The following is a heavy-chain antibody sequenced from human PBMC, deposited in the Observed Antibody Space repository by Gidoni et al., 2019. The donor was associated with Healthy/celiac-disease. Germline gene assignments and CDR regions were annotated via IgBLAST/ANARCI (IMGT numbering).Heavy chain of an antibody. CDR3: AREPLYDFWSGYYKGRDY. CDR2: INIISGGT. Sequence: QVQLVQSGAEVKKPGASVQVSCKASGYTFTGSYMHWVRQATGQGLEWMGRINIISGGTNYAQKFQGRVTITRDTSISTAYMELSRLRSDDTAVYYCAREPLYDFWSGYYKGRDYWGQGTLVTVSS. D-gene: IGHD3-3*01. CDR1: GYTFTGSY. J-gene: IGHJ4*02. V-gene: IGHV1-2*06.